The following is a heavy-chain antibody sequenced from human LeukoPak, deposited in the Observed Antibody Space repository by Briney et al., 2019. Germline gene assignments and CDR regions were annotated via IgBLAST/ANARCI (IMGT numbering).Heavy chain of an antibody. CDR3: AKARGALRLGELSSY. CDR1: GFTFSSYE. V-gene: IGHV3-48*03. J-gene: IGHJ4*02. D-gene: IGHD3-16*02. Sequence: GGSLRLSCAASGFTFSSYEMNWVRQAPVKGLEWVSYISRSGSTRYYADSVKGRFTISRDNAKNSLYLQMNSLRAEDTAVYYCAKARGALRLGELSSYWGQGTLVTVSS. CDR2: ISRSGSTR.